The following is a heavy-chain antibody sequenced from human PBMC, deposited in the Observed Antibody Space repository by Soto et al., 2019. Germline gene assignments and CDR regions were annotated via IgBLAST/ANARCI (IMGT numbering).Heavy chain of an antibody. CDR3: ARLGAYYQYLEP. V-gene: IGHV4-31*03. J-gene: IGHJ5*02. CDR2: IYYSGST. CDR1: GGSISSGGYY. D-gene: IGHD2-21*01. Sequence: SETLSLTCTVSGGSISSGGYYWSWIRQHPGKGLEWIGYIYYSGSTYYNPSLKSRVTISVDTSKNQFSLKLSSVTAADTAVYYCARLGAYYQYLEPWGPGTLVTVSS.